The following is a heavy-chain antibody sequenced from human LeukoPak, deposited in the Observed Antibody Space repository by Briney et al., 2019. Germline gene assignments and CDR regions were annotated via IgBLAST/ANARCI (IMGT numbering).Heavy chain of an antibody. CDR2: IYFGGTT. V-gene: IGHV3-53*01. CDR3: AGGDGVYVY. CDR1: GFTVSSNY. Sequence: GGSLRLSCAASGFTVSSNYMTWVRQAPGQGLEWVSVIYFGGTTYYADSVKGRFTISRDNSKNTVYLQMNSLRVEDTAVYYCAGGDGVYVYWGQGTLVTVSS. D-gene: IGHD5/OR15-5a*01. J-gene: IGHJ4*02.